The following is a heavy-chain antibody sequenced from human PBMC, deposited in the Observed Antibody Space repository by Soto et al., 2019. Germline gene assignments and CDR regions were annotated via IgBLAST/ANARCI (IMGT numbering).Heavy chain of an antibody. Sequence: SVKVSCKASGGTFSTYSISWVRQAPGQGLEWMGRIIPILGIPDYSQKFQGRVTITADKSTTTADMELSSLRSDDTAVYYCARDEVVVVAATPYYWGQGTLVTVSS. J-gene: IGHJ4*02. CDR1: GGTFSTYS. D-gene: IGHD2-15*01. CDR3: ARDEVVVVAATPYY. CDR2: IIPILGIP. V-gene: IGHV1-69*04.